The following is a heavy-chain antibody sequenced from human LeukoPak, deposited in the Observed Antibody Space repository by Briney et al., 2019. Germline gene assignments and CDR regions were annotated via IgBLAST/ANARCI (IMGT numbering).Heavy chain of an antibody. Sequence: PGGSLRLSCAASGFTFSNAWMNWVRQAPGKGLEWVSSISSSSSYIYYADSVKGRFTISRDNAKNSLYLQMNSLRAEDTAVYYCAREITMVRGVIDYWGQGTLVTVSS. D-gene: IGHD3-10*01. V-gene: IGHV3-21*01. CDR3: AREITMVRGVIDY. CDR1: GFTFSNAW. CDR2: ISSSSSYI. J-gene: IGHJ4*02.